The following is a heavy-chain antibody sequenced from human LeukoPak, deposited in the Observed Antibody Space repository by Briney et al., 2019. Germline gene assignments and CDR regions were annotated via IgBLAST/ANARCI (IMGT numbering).Heavy chain of an antibody. CDR2: IQYTGST. CDR3: AGPGIAAAI. CDR1: GGSISSNY. V-gene: IGHV4-59*01. J-gene: IGHJ3*02. Sequence: SETLSLTCTVSGGSISSNYWSWIRQPPGTGLEWIGNIQYTGSTNYNPSLKSRVIISLDTSKTQFSLKVSSVTAADTAVYYCAGPGIAAAIWGQGTMVTVSS. D-gene: IGHD6-13*01.